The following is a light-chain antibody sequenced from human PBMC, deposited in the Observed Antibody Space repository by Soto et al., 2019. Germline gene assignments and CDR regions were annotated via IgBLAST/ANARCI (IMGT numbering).Light chain of an antibody. CDR1: SSDVGTYDY. CDR3: SSHTSVNTRV. Sequence: QSVLTQPASVSGSPGQSIAISCTGTSSDVGTYDYVSWYQQYPDKAPKLIIYEVTQRPSGVSNRFSGSKSGNTASLTISGLQAEDEADYYCSSHTSVNTRVFGTGTNLTVL. J-gene: IGLJ1*01. CDR2: EVT. V-gene: IGLV2-14*01.